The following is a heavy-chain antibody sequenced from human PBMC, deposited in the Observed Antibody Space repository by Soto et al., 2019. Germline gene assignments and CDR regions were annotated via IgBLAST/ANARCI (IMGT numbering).Heavy chain of an antibody. CDR3: VKDMWCTSVSCYSYTRDV. CDR2: TSWNSDKI. J-gene: IGHJ6*01. V-gene: IGHV3-9*01. CDR1: GFKFHEYA. D-gene: IGHD2-2*02. Sequence: GGSLRLSCAASGFKFHEYAMHWVRQVPGKGLEWLSGTSWNSDKIVYADSVKGRFTASIDNAKNTLHLQMNSLRAADTAFYSSVKDMWCTSVSCYSYTRDVWGPGSRVTVAS.